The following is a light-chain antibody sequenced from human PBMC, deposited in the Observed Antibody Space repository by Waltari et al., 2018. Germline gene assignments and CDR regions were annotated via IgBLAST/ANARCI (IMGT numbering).Light chain of an antibody. CDR1: VLPKPY. Sequence: SFELTPPPSVSVSPGQTATITCSGDVLPKPYVYWYQQKPGQAPVLLIYKDTEKPSGIPERFSGSTSGTGTTVTLTIGGVQAEDEADYYCQSIDVDALTFGGGTKLTVL. V-gene: IGLV3-25*03. CDR2: KDT. J-gene: IGLJ2*01. CDR3: QSIDVDALT.